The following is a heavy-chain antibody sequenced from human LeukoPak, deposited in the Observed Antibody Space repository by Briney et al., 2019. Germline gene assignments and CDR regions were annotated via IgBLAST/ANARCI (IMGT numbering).Heavy chain of an antibody. V-gene: IGHV3-48*02. J-gene: IGHJ4*02. CDR2: ISRSSSAI. D-gene: IGHD3-3*01. CDR1: GFTFSYYS. Sequence: PGGSLRLSCAASGFTFSYYSMNWVRQAPGKGLEWVSYISRSSSAIYCADSVKGRFTISRDNAKNSLFLQMNSLRDEDTAVYYCARDPYSYDTSGPKPFDYWGQGTLVTVSS. CDR3: ARDPYSYDTSGPKPFDY.